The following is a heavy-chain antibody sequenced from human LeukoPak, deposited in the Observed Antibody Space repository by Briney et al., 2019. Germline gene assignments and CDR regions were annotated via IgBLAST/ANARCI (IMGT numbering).Heavy chain of an antibody. CDR1: GVSISSGGYY. CDR2: IYYSGST. J-gene: IGHJ4*02. D-gene: IGHD1-26*01. Sequence: SQTLSLTCTVSGVSISSGGYYWRWLRQHPGKGLEWIGYIYYSGSTYYNPSLKSRVTISVDTSKNQFSLKLSSVTAADTAVYYCARQWELFYFDYWGQGTLVTVSS. V-gene: IGHV4-31*03. CDR3: ARQWELFYFDY.